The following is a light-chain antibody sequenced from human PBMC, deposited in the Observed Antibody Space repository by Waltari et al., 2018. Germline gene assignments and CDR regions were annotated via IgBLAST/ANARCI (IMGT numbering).Light chain of an antibody. CDR2: EVK. Sequence: QSALTQPAFVSGSPGQSITISCTGTSSDVGGYNYVSWYQQHPGKAPKLIIYEVKNRPSGISNRCSGSKSGTTASLTISGLQAEDEADYYCSSYTISSTLVFGTGTKVTVV. CDR3: SSYTISSTLV. V-gene: IGLV2-14*01. J-gene: IGLJ1*01. CDR1: SSDVGGYNY.